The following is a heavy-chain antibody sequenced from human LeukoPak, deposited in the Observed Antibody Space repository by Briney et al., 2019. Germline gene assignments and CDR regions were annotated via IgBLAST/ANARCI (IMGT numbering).Heavy chain of an antibody. CDR2: ISSGGDTA. J-gene: IGHJ4*02. CDR1: AFTFSSDS. Sequence: GGSLRLSCAGSAFTFSSDSMNWVRQAPGKGLEWLSYISSGGDTAHYADSVKGRFTISRDNTKNSLYLQMYGPRGEDTAVYYCAREGGIYNYWGQGTLVTVSS. V-gene: IGHV3-48*01. CDR3: AREGGIYNY. D-gene: IGHD1-26*01.